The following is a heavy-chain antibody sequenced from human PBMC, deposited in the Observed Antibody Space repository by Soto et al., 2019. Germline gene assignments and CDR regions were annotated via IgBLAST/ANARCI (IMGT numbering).Heavy chain of an antibody. CDR1: GCSISSYY. V-gene: IGHV4-59*01. D-gene: IGHD3-3*01. J-gene: IGHJ6*03. CDR3: ARGDTYYDFWSGYGQYYYYMDV. Sequence: SETLSLTCTVSGCSISSYYWSWIRQPPGKGLEWIGYIYNSGSTNYNPSLKSRVTISVDTSKNQFSLKLSSVTAADTAVYYCARGDTYYDFWSGYGQYYYYMDVWGKGTTVTVSS. CDR2: IYNSGST.